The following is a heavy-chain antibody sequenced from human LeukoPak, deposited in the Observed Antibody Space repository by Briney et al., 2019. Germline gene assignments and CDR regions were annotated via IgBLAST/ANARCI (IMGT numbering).Heavy chain of an antibody. J-gene: IGHJ6*03. CDR2: ISGSGGST. V-gene: IGHV3-23*01. CDR1: GFTFSSYA. CDR3: AKDMGYCSSTSCPYYYYYYMDV. Sequence: GGSLRLSCAASGFTFSSYAMSWVRQAPGKGLEWVSAISGSGGSTYYADSVKGRFTISRDNSKNTLYLQMNSLRAEDTAVYYCAKDMGYCSSTSCPYYYYYYMDVWGKGTTVTISS. D-gene: IGHD2-2*01.